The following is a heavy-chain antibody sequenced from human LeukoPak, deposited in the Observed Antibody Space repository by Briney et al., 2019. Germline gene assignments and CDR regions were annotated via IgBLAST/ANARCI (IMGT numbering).Heavy chain of an antibody. J-gene: IGHJ4*02. CDR2: ISGSGGST. CDR1: GFPFSSYA. V-gene: IGHV3-23*01. Sequence: GGSLRLSCAASGFPFSSYAMSWVRQAPGKGLEWVSAISGSGGSTYYADSVKGRFTISRDNSKNTLYLQMNSLRAEDTAVYYCAKDSRGPYYDFWSGYLGFDYWGQGTLVTVSS. D-gene: IGHD3-3*01. CDR3: AKDSRGPYYDFWSGYLGFDY.